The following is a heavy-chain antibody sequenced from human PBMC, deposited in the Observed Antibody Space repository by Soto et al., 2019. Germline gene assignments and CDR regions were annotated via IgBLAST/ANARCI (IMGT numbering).Heavy chain of an antibody. V-gene: IGHV3-30*07. CDR3: AKEGLERRGGFDY. D-gene: IGHD1-1*01. Sequence: GGSLRLSCAASGFIFTSYIVHWVRQAPGKGLEWVASVSYDGSKKHYADSVKGRFSISRDNSKNTLHLQMNSLRVEDTAVYYCAKEGLERRGGFDYWGQGILVTVSS. J-gene: IGHJ4*02. CDR2: VSYDGSKK. CDR1: GFIFTSYI.